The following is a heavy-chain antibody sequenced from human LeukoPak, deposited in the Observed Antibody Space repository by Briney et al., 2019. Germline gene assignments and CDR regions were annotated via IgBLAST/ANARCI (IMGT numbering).Heavy chain of an antibody. V-gene: IGHV5-51*01. J-gene: IGHJ4*02. CDR3: AKGYYCSGGSCYFDS. CDR2: IYPGDSNT. D-gene: IGHD2-15*01. CDR1: GYRFTSYW. Sequence: HGESLKISCKGSGYRFTSYWIALVRQMPGKGLEWMGIIYPGDSNTIYSPSFQGQVTISADRSISTTYLQWSSLKSSDTAMYYCAKGYYCSGGSCYFDSWGQGTLVTVSS.